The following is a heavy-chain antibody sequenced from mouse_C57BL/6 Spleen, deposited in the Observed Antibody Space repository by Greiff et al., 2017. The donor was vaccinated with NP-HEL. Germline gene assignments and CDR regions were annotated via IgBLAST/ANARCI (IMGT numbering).Heavy chain of an antibody. CDR3: ARLDYYGSSHWYFDV. Sequence: VQLQQSGAELVRPGSSVKLSCKASGYTFTSYWMHWVKQRPIQGLEWIGNIDPSDSETHYNQKFKDKATLTVDKSSSTAYMQLSSLTSEDSAVYYCARLDYYGSSHWYFDVWGTGTTVTVSS. CDR2: IDPSDSET. V-gene: IGHV1-52*01. D-gene: IGHD1-1*01. CDR1: GYTFTSYW. J-gene: IGHJ1*03.